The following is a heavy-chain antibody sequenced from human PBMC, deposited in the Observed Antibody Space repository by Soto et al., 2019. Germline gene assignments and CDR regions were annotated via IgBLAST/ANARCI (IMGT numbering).Heavy chain of an antibody. CDR3: ARHHCSSTSCYVDY. Sequence: ASVKVSCKASGGTFSSYAISWVRQAPGQGLEWMGWISAYNGNTNYAQKLQGRVTMTTDTSTSTAYMELRSLRSDDTAVYYCARHHCSSTSCYVDYWGQGTLVTVSS. J-gene: IGHJ4*02. D-gene: IGHD2-2*01. CDR2: ISAYNGNT. CDR1: GGTFSSYA. V-gene: IGHV1-18*01.